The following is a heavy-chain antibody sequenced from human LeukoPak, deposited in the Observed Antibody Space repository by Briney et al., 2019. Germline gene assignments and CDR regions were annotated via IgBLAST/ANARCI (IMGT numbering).Heavy chain of an antibody. V-gene: IGHV3-23*01. D-gene: IGHD3-9*01. CDR1: GFTFSSYA. CDR2: ISGSGGST. Sequence: GGSLRLSCAASGFTFSSYAMSWVRQAPGKGLEWVSAISGSGGSTYYADSVKGRFTISRDNSKSTLYLQMNSLRAEDTAVYYCAKDQRRLRYFDYWGQGTLVTVSS. J-gene: IGHJ4*02. CDR3: AKDQRRLRYFDY.